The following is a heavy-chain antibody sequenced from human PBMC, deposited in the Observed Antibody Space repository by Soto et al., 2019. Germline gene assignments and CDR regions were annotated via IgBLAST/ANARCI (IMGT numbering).Heavy chain of an antibody. Sequence: ASVKVSCKASGYTFTSYGISWVRQAPGQGLEWMGWISAYNGNTNYAQKLPGRVTMTTDTSTSTAYMELRSLRSDDTAVYYCARDKGCSSTSCPPGIKYYYYYGMDVWGQGTTVTVSS. J-gene: IGHJ6*02. CDR3: ARDKGCSSTSCPPGIKYYYYYGMDV. V-gene: IGHV1-18*01. D-gene: IGHD2-2*01. CDR2: ISAYNGNT. CDR1: GYTFTSYG.